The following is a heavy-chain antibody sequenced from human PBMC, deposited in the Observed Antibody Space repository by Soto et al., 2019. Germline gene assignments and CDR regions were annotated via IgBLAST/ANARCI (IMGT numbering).Heavy chain of an antibody. CDR2: INGSGGST. V-gene: IGHV3-23*01. D-gene: IGHD6-19*01. Sequence: EVQLLESGGGLVQPGGSLRLSCAASGFTFSSYAMSWVRQAPGKGLEWVSAINGSGGSTYYADSVKGRFTISRDKSKNTLYLQMNSLRAEDTAVYYWAKEDSSGWYEPPEYFPHWGQGTLVTVSS. J-gene: IGHJ1*01. CDR3: AKEDSSGWYEPPEYFPH. CDR1: GFTFSSYA.